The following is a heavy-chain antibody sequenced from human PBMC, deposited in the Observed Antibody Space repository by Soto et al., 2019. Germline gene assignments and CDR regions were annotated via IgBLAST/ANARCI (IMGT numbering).Heavy chain of an antibody. CDR2: IHHSGST. J-gene: IGHJ4*02. CDR3: ASAYGDYAAYYFDY. CDR1: SGSFSTYY. V-gene: IGHV4-34*01. Sequence: SETLSLTCAVDSGSFSTYYCSWTRQPPGKGLEWIGEIHHSGSTYYNPSLSNRVTISVDTSKNQFSLKLSSVTAADTAVYYCASAYGDYAAYYFDYWGQGTLVTVSS. D-gene: IGHD4-17*01.